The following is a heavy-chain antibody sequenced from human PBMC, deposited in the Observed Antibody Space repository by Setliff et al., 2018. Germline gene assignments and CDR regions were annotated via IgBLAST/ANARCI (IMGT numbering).Heavy chain of an antibody. V-gene: IGHV4-61*02. CDR1: GGSISSGSYY. Sequence: SETLSLTCAVSGGSISSGSYYWSWIRQPAGKGLEWVGRLHTSGSTNYNPSLKGRVTISVDTSKNQFSLNLSSVTAADTAVYFCARERTIFGILVISGWFDPWGQGTVVTVSS. J-gene: IGHJ5*02. CDR3: ARERTIFGILVISGWFDP. D-gene: IGHD3-3*01. CDR2: LHTSGST.